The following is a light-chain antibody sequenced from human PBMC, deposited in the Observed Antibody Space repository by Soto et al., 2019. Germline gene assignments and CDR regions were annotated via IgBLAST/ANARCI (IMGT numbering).Light chain of an antibody. Sequence: QSALTQPASVSGSPGQSITISCTGTSSDVGGYNYVSWYQQHPGKAPKLMIYDVSNRPSGVSNRFSDAKSGNTASLTISGLQAEEEADYYCSSSTSSSTLVVFGGGTKLTVL. V-gene: IGLV2-14*01. CDR1: SSDVGGYNY. CDR3: SSSTSSSTLVV. CDR2: DVS. J-gene: IGLJ2*01.